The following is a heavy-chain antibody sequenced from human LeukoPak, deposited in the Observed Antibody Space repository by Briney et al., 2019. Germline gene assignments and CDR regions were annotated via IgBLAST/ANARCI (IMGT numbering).Heavy chain of an antibody. CDR2: INSDGRST. CDR3: ARPRNDILSGFHYYYCMDV. J-gene: IGHJ6*02. V-gene: IGHV3-74*01. D-gene: IGHD3-9*01. Sequence: GGSLRLSCAASGFTFSSYWMHWVRQAPGKGLVWVSRINSDGRSTSYADSVKGRFTISRDNAKNTLYLQMNSLRAEDTAVYYCARPRNDILSGFHYYYCMDVWGQGTTVSVSS. CDR1: GFTFSSYW.